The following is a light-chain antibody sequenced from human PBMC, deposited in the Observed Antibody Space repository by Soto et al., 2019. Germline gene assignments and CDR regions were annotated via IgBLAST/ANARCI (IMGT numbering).Light chain of an antibody. V-gene: IGLV4-69*01. CDR3: QSLGTGIQV. Sequence: QSVLTQSPSASASLGASVKLTCTLSMGYSTYAIAWHQQQSEKGPRFLMKINYDGTHSKGDGFFDRFSGSSSGAERHLTISSLQSEDEADYYCQSLGTGIQVFGGGTQLTVL. CDR2: INYDGTH. J-gene: IGLJ3*02. CDR1: MGYSTYA.